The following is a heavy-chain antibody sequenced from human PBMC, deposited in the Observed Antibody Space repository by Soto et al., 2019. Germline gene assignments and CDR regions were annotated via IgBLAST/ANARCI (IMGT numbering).Heavy chain of an antibody. CDR1: GFTFSSYA. CDR2: ISGSGGST. J-gene: IGHJ4*02. Sequence: PGGSLRLSCAASGFTFSSYAMSWVRQAPGKGLEWVSAISGSGGSTYYADSVKGRFTISRDNSKNTLYLQMNSLRAEDTAVYYCARDEVYDFWSGYYFPRPGYFDYWGQGTLVTVSS. V-gene: IGHV3-23*01. D-gene: IGHD3-3*01. CDR3: ARDEVYDFWSGYYFPRPGYFDY.